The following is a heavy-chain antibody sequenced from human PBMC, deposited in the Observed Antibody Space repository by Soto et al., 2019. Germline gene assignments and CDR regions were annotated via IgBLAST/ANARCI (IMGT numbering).Heavy chain of an antibody. CDR3: ARDLGPRITMVRGVTEYFDY. CDR2: IYSGGST. J-gene: IGHJ4*02. CDR1: GFTVSSNY. Sequence: PGGSLRLSCAASGFTVSSNYMSWVRQAPGKGLEWVSVIYSGGSTYYADSVKGRFTISRDNSKNTLYLQMNSLRAEDTAVYYCARDLGPRITMVRGVTEYFDYWGQGTLVTVSS. D-gene: IGHD3-10*01. V-gene: IGHV3-66*01.